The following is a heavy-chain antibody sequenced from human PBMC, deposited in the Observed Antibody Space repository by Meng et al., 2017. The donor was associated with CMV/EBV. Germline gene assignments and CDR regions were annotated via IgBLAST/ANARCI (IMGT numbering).Heavy chain of an antibody. Sequence: LQESVPTVVTPTQTLTLVSTFSGFSLSTSGGGVVWIRQPPGKALEWLAVIYWDDDKRYSPSLKSRLTITKDTSKKQVVLTMTNMDPVDTATYYCARLYDSSGYYLGYFDYWGQGTLVTVSS. J-gene: IGHJ4*02. D-gene: IGHD3-22*01. CDR3: ARLYDSSGYYLGYFDY. CDR2: IYWDDDK. V-gene: IGHV2-5*02. CDR1: GFSLSTSGGG.